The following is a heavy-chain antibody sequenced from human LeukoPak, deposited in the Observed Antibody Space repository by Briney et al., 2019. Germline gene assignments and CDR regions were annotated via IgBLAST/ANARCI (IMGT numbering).Heavy chain of an antibody. J-gene: IGHJ4*02. D-gene: IGHD2-2*01. CDR1: GFIFSGYW. V-gene: IGHV3-7*01. CDR2: IKQAGSEN. Sequence: GGSLRLSCAASGFIFSGYWMTWVRQAPGKGLEWVANIKQAGSENSYVDSVKGRFTISRDNAKNSLYLQMNSLRAEDTAVYYCARALGYCSSASCYYFDNWGQGTLVTVSS. CDR3: ARALGYCSSASCYYFDN.